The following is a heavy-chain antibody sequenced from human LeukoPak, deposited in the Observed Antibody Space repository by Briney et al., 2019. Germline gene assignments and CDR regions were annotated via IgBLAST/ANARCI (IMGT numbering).Heavy chain of an antibody. Sequence: GGSLRLSCAASGFTFSSYWMTWVRQGPGKGLEWVANIKPDGSLIYYVDSVKGRFTISRDNAKNSLYLQMNNLRAEDTAVYYCAKWELYSGFYYIDYWGQGTLATVSS. D-gene: IGHD1-26*01. CDR1: GFTFSSYW. CDR2: IKPDGSLI. CDR3: AKWELYSGFYYIDY. J-gene: IGHJ4*02. V-gene: IGHV3-7*01.